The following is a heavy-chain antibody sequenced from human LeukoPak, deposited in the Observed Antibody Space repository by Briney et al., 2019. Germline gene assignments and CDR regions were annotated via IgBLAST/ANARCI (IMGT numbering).Heavy chain of an antibody. D-gene: IGHD5-18*01. J-gene: IGHJ5*02. CDR3: ARGVDTAMVIGFDP. CDR1: GGSFSGYY. CDR2: INHSGST. V-gene: IGHV4-34*01. Sequence: SETLSLTCAVYGGSFSGYYWSWIRQPPGKGLEWIGEINHSGSTNYNPSLKSRVTISVDTSKNQFSLKLSSVTAADTAVYYCARGVDTAMVIGFDPWGQGTLVTVSS.